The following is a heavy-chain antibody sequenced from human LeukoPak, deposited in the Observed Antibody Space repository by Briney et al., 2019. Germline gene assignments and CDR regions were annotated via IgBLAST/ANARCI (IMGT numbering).Heavy chain of an antibody. J-gene: IGHJ4*02. D-gene: IGHD2-15*01. V-gene: IGHV3-23*01. CDR3: AKAPVTSCRGAFCYPFDY. CDR1: GFSFSSYA. Sequence: GGSLRLSCATSGFSFSSYAMSWVRQAPGKGLEWVSAMSSSDDGRYYAASVRGRFTISRDTSRSTLYLQMNSLRAEDAAAYYCAKAPVTSCRGAFCYPFDYWGQGTLVTVSS. CDR2: MSSSDDGR.